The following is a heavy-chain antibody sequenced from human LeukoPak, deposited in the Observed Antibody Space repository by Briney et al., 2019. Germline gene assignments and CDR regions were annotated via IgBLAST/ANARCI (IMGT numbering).Heavy chain of an antibody. CDR3: ATYGPLTGDDY. D-gene: IGHD7-27*01. Sequence: GGSLRLSCSASGFTFSSYAMHWVRQAPGKGLEYVSAISPNGGSTYYADSVKGRFSISRDNSKNMLYLQMNSLRAEDTAVYYCATYGPLTGDDYWGQGTLVTVSS. CDR1: GFTFSSYA. J-gene: IGHJ4*02. V-gene: IGHV3-64*04. CDR2: ISPNGGST.